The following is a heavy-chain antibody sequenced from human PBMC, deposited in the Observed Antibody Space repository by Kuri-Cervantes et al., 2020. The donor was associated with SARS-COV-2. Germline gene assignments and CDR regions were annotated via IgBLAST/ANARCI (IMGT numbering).Heavy chain of an antibody. D-gene: IGHD3-3*01. J-gene: IGHJ3*01. Sequence: ESLKISCAASGFTFSSYSMNWVRQPPGKGLEWIGSIYYSGSTYYNPSLKSRVTISVDTSKNQFSLKLSSVTAADTAVYYCARIPPGHITVFGVVIPAAFDVWGQGTMVTVSS. CDR3: ARIPPGHITVFGVVIPAAFDV. CDR1: GFTFSSYSMN. V-gene: IGHV4-39*01. CDR2: IYYSGST.